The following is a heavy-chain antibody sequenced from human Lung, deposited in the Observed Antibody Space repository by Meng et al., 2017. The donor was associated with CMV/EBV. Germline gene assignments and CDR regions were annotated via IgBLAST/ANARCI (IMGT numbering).Heavy chain of an antibody. CDR1: GYY. V-gene: IGHV4-34*01. CDR3: ARVMVNYDYVWGSYRYTHYFDY. J-gene: IGHJ4*02. CDR2: INHSGST. Sequence: GYYWSWIRQPPGKGLEWIGEINHSGSTNYNPSLKSRVTISVDTSKNQFSLKLSPVTAADTAVYYCARVMVNYDYVWGSYRYTHYFDYWDQGTLVTVSS. D-gene: IGHD3-16*02.